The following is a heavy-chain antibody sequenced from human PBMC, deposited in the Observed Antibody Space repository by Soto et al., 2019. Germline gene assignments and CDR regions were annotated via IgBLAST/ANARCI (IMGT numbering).Heavy chain of an antibody. Sequence: QVQLQQWGAGLLKPSETLSLTCAVYGGSFSGYYWSWIRQPPGKGLEWIGEINHSGSTNYNPSLKSRVTRSVDTSKNQCALKLSSVTAADTAVYYCARDDRPGGYYFYGMDVWGQGTTVTVSS. J-gene: IGHJ6*02. D-gene: IGHD3-22*01. CDR3: ARDDRPGGYYFYGMDV. CDR1: GGSFSGYY. CDR2: INHSGST. V-gene: IGHV4-34*01.